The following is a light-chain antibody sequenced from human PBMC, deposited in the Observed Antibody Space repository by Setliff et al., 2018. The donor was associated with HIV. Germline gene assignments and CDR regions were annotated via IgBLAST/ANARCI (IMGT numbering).Light chain of an antibody. V-gene: IGLV2-14*03. CDR1: SSDVGGYNY. J-gene: IGLJ1*01. CDR3: ASHRDTNTLEV. Sequence: SVLTQPASVSGSPGQSITISCTGTSSDVGGYNYVSWYQQHPGKAPKLIIFSVTYRPSGVSDRFSGSKSGNTASLTISGLQPEDEADYYCASHRDTNTLEVFGTGTKGTV. CDR2: SVT.